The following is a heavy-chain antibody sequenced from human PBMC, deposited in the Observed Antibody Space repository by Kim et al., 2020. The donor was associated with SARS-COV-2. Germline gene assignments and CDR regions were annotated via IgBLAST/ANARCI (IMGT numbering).Heavy chain of an antibody. D-gene: IGHD3-10*01. CDR2: IKSKTDGGTT. CDR3: TTELGRAIISPNYYGSVSPAYYYYGMDV. CDR1: GFTVSNAW. Sequence: GGSLRLSCAASGFTVSNAWMSWVRQAPGKGLEWVGRIKSKTDGGTTDYAAPVKGRFTISRDDSKNTLYLQMNSLKTEDTAVYYCTTELGRAIISPNYYGSVSPAYYYYGMDVWGQGTTVTVSS. V-gene: IGHV3-15*01. J-gene: IGHJ6*02.